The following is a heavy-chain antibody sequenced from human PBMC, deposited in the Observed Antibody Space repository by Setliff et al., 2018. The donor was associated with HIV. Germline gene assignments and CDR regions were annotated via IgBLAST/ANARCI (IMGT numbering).Heavy chain of an antibody. D-gene: IGHD3-22*01. V-gene: IGHV4-38-2*01. CDR2: MFRTGTS. CDR1: GYSIRSGYY. CDR3: ARLTTTYYYDSSAYYHPV. J-gene: IGHJ4*02. Sequence: SETLSLTCAVSGYSIRSGYYWGWIRQSPGKGLEWIGTMFRTGTSYYNPSLKSRVTISVDTSKNQFSLKLSSVTAADTAVFYCARLTTTYYYDSSAYYHPVWGQGTLVTVSS.